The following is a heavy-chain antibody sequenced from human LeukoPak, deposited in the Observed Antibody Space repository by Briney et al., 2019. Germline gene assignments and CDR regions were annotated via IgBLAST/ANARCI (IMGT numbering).Heavy chain of an antibody. J-gene: IGHJ4*02. CDR2: IKQDGSEK. CDR1: GFTLSGYW. V-gene: IGHV3-7*01. CDR3: ARVRGSYCLDY. Sequence: GGSLRLSCAASGFTLSGYWMSWVRQAPGKGLEWVANIKQDGSEKYYVDSVKGRFTISRDSAKNSLYLQMNSLRAEDTAVYYCARVRGSYCLDYWGQGTLVTVSS. D-gene: IGHD1-26*01.